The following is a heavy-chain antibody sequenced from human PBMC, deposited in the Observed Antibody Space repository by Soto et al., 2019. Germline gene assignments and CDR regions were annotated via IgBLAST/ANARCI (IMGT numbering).Heavy chain of an antibody. J-gene: IGHJ4*02. CDR1: GGSISSSDHY. Sequence: SETLSLTCTVSGGSISSSDHYWAWIRQSPGKGLEWIGSIYYSGSTYYNPSLKSRVTISVDTSKKQFSLKLSSVTTADTAVYYCARDHPGEAVWGQGTPVTVSS. D-gene: IGHD3-10*01. CDR3: ARDHPGEAV. CDR2: IYYSGST. V-gene: IGHV4-39*07.